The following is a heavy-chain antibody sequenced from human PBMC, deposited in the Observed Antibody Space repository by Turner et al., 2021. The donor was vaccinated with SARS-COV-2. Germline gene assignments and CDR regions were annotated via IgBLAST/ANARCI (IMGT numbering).Heavy chain of an antibody. D-gene: IGHD3-10*01. CDR1: GGPFSSYA. CDR3: ARGATLVRGVIENLYYYYYGMDV. CDR2: IIPIFGTA. Sequence: QVQLVQSGAEVKKPGSSVKVSCKASGGPFSSYAISWVRQAPGQGLEWMGGIIPIFGTANFAQKFQGRVTITADKSTSTAYMELSSLRSEDTAVYYCARGATLVRGVIENLYYYYYGMDVWGQGTTVTVSS. J-gene: IGHJ6*02. V-gene: IGHV1-69*06.